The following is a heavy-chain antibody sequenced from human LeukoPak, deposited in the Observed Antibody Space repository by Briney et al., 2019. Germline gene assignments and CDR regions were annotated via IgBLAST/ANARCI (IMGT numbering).Heavy chain of an antibody. CDR3: ARGHGGAYDFWSGFRIYWFDP. CDR1: GGSISSSSYY. Sequence: KPSETLSLTCTVSGGSISSSSYYWGWIRQPPGKGLEWIGSIYYSGSTYYNPSLKSRVTISVDTSKNQFSLKLSSVTAADTAVYYCARGHGGAYDFWSGFRIYWFDPWGQGTLVTVSS. V-gene: IGHV4-39*07. J-gene: IGHJ5*02. D-gene: IGHD3-3*01. CDR2: IYYSGST.